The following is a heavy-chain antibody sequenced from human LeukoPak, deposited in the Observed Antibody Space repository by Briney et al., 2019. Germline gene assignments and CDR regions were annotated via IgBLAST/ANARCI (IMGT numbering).Heavy chain of an antibody. J-gene: IGHJ6*02. Sequence: PGGSLRLSCTASGFTLGDYAMSWVRQAPGKGLEWVGFIRSKAYGGTTEYAASVKGRFTISRDDSKSIAYLQMNSLKTEDTAVYYCTRDSRILDVWGQGTTVTVSS. V-gene: IGHV3-49*04. CDR2: IRSKAYGGTT. D-gene: IGHD2-15*01. CDR3: TRDSRILDV. CDR1: GFTLGDYA.